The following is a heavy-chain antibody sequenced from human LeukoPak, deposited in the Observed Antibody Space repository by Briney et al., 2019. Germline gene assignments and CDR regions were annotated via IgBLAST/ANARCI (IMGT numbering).Heavy chain of an antibody. Sequence: GGSLRLSCAASGFTFSSYAMSWVRQAPGKGLEWVSAISGSGGSTYYADSVKGRFTISRDNSKNTLYLQMNSLRAEDTVVYYCAKAGASRKPLYGMDVWGQGTTVTVSS. CDR1: GFTFSSYA. J-gene: IGHJ6*02. V-gene: IGHV3-23*01. CDR2: ISGSGGST. D-gene: IGHD1-14*01. CDR3: AKAGASRKPLYGMDV.